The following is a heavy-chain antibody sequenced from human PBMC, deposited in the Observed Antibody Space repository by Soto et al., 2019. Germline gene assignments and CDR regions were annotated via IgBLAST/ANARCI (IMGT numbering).Heavy chain of an antibody. Sequence: QLQLQESGPGLVKPSKTLSLTCTVSGVSISNSSYYWGWIRRPPGKGLEWIGTIYYSGITYYNPSLKSRVTISVDTSKNQFSLKLTSVTAADTAVYYCARHGSNWGQGTLVTVSS. J-gene: IGHJ4*02. CDR1: GVSISNSSYY. CDR2: IYYSGIT. CDR3: ARHGSN. V-gene: IGHV4-39*01.